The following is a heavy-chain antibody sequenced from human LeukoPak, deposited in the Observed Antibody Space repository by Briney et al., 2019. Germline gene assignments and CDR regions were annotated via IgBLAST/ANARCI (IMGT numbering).Heavy chain of an antibody. Sequence: PGGSLRLSCAATGFTFKDYGMHWVRQPRGKGREWVCSINWNGSGTDNADSVKGRFNISRDNAKNSLYLQLSSLRPEDTALYYCAKHMRATNTYSFFGLDVWGEGTTVTVSS. D-gene: IGHD1-26*01. CDR3: AKHMRATNTYSFFGLDV. CDR1: GFTFKDYG. J-gene: IGHJ6*02. V-gene: IGHV3-9*01. CDR2: INWNGSGT.